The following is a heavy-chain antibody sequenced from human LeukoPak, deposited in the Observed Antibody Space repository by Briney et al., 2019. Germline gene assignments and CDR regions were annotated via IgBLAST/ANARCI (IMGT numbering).Heavy chain of an antibody. CDR1: GYRFSDYY. V-gene: IGHV1-2*06. D-gene: IGHD3-22*01. CDR2: INSNSGGT. CDR3: ARAGGTYYYESSGYYYQNWIDS. Sequence: ASVKVSCKASGYRFSDYYMHWVRQAPGQGLEWMGRINSNSGGTGFAEKFRGRVTMTRDTSISTAYMELSRLTSDDTAVYYCARAGGTYYYESSGYYYQNWIDSWGQGTLVTVSS. J-gene: IGHJ5*01.